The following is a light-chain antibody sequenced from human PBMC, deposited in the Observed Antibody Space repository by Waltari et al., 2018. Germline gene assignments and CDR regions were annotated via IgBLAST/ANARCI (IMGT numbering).Light chain of an antibody. CDR2: AAS. J-gene: IGKJ4*01. V-gene: IGKV1-12*01. Sequence: TWRASQGISGDLAWYQQKPGQAPKLLISAASILQNGVPSRFRGSGSGTDFTLTISRLQPEDFATYYCQQANSFPLSFGGGTKVDIK. CDR1: QGISGD. CDR3: QQANSFPLS.